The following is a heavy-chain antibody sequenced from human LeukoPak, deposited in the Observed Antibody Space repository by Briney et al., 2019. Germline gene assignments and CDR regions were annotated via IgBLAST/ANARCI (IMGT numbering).Heavy chain of an antibody. V-gene: IGHV4-38-2*02. Sequence: SETLSLTCTVSGYSISSGYYWGWIRQPPGKGLQWIGSVYYSGSTYHNPSLKSRVTISVDTSKNQFSLKLSSVTAADTAVYYCARGPRSRNRDTSLRFFYYSYYYMDVWGKGTTVTVSS. D-gene: IGHD3-16*02. CDR1: GYSISSGYY. J-gene: IGHJ6*03. CDR2: VYYSGST. CDR3: ARGPRSRNRDTSLRFFYYSYYYMDV.